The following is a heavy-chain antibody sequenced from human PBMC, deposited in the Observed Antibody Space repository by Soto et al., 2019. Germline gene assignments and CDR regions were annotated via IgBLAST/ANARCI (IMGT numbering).Heavy chain of an antibody. CDR1: GFTFSSYG. V-gene: IGHV3-33*01. D-gene: IGHD6-13*01. J-gene: IGHJ6*02. CDR3: ARDRAAGTFSIYYYYGMDV. CDR2: IWYDGSNK. Sequence: GESLKISCAASGFTFSSYGMHWVRQAPGKGLEWVAVIWYDGSNKYYADSVKGRFTISRDNSKNTLYLQINSLRAEDTAVYYCARDRAAGTFSIYYYYGMDVWGQGTTVTVSS.